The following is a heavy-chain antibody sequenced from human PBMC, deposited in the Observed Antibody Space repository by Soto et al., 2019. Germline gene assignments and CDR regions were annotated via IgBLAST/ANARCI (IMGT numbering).Heavy chain of an antibody. CDR3: AKPSRGYSYEYFQH. J-gene: IGHJ1*01. CDR2: ISGSGGST. Sequence: GGSLGLSCAASGFTFSSYAMSWVRQAPGKGLEWVSAISGSGGSTYYADSVKGRFTISRDNSKNTLYLQMNSLRAEDTAVYYCAKPSRGYSYEYFQHWGQGTLVTVSS. V-gene: IGHV3-23*01. CDR1: GFTFSSYA. D-gene: IGHD5-18*01.